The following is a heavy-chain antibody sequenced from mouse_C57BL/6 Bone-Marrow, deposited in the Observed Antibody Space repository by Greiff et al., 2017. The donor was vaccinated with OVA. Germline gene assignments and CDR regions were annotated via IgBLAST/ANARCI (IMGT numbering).Heavy chain of an antibody. Sequence: EVKLQESGGGLVQPGGSLSLSCAASGFTFTDYYMSWVRQPPGKALEWLGFIRNKANCYTTEYSASVKGRFTISRDNSQSILYRPMNALRAEDSATYYCARDELWGAWFAYWGQGTLVTVSA. CDR3: ARDELWGAWFAY. D-gene: IGHD1-1*02. J-gene: IGHJ3*01. CDR1: GFTFTDYY. CDR2: IRNKANCYTT. V-gene: IGHV7-3*01.